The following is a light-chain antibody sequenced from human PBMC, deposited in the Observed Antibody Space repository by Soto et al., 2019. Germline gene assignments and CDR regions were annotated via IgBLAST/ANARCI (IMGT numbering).Light chain of an antibody. CDR3: QQYGSSPQT. CDR1: ESVTRSC. J-gene: IGKJ1*01. CDR2: GAS. V-gene: IGKV3-20*01. Sequence: ESVLTQSPGTLSLSPGERAIFSCRASESVTRSCLAWFQQRPGQAPRLLIYGASHMANGIPGRFGGSGSGTAFTLAINGLGPEEVAVYYCQQYGSSPQTFGQGTQVEI.